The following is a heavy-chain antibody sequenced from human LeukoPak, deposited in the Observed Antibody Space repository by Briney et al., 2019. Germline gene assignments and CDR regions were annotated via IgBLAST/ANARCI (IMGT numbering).Heavy chain of an antibody. V-gene: IGHV4-34*01. CDR1: GGSSSAYY. CDR2: INHSGST. J-gene: IGHJ4*02. CDR3: ARGLGTMIVV. Sequence: SETLSLTCAVYGGSSSAYYYFWIRQPPGKGLEWIGEINHSGSTNYNPSLKSRVTISVDTSTNQFSLGPSSVTAADTAVYYCARGLGTMIVVWGQGTLVTVSS. D-gene: IGHD3-22*01.